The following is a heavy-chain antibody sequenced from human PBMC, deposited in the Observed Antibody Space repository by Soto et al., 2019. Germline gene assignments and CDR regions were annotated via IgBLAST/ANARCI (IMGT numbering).Heavy chain of an antibody. CDR1: GGSFSGYY. CDR2: INHSGST. D-gene: IGHD3-16*01. J-gene: IGHJ6*02. CDR3: ARVWGIADNTRTAGRGYYGMDV. Sequence: SETLSLTCAVYGGSFSGYYWSWIRQPPGKGLEWIGEINHSGSTNDNPSLKSRVTISVDTAKNQFSLKLSSVTAADTAVYYCARVWGIADNTRTAGRGYYGMDVWGQGTTVTVSS. V-gene: IGHV4-34*01.